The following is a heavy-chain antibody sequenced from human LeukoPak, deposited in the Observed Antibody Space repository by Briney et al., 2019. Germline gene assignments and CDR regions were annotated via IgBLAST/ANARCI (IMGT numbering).Heavy chain of an antibody. CDR2: IIPIFGTA. CDR3: ARGRGSGSRNPYYFDY. CDR1: GGTFSSYA. D-gene: IGHD3-10*01. V-gene: IGHV1-69*13. Sequence: GASVKVSCKATGGTFSSYAISWVRQAPGQGLEWMGGIIPIFGTANYAQKFQDRVTITADESTSTAYMELSSLRSEDTAVYYCARGRGSGSRNPYYFDYWGQGTLVTVSS. J-gene: IGHJ4*02.